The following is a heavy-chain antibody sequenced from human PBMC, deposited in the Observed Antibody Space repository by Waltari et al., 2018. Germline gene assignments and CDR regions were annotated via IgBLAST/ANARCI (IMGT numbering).Heavy chain of an antibody. Sequence: QVQLQQWGAGLLKPSETLSLTCAVYGGSFSGYYWSWIRQPPGKGLEWIGEINHSGSTNYNPSLKSRVTISVDTSKNQFSLKLSSMTAADTAVYYCARGPMVVASDYWGQGTLVTVSS. J-gene: IGHJ4*02. D-gene: IGHD2-15*01. CDR2: INHSGST. V-gene: IGHV4-34*01. CDR3: ARGPMVVASDY. CDR1: GGSFSGYY.